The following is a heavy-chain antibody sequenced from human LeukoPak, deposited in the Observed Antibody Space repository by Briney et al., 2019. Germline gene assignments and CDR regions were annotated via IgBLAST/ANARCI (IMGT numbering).Heavy chain of an antibody. V-gene: IGHV3-43*02. CDR2: ISGDGGST. D-gene: IGHD5-18*01. J-gene: IGHJ6*02. CDR3: AKDTRIQLSYYYYYGVDV. CDR1: GFTFDDYA. Sequence: GGSLRLSCAASGFTFDDYAMHWVRQAPGKGLEWVSLISGDGGSTYYADSVKGRFTISRDNSKNSLYLQMNSLRTEDTALYYCAKDTRIQLSYYYYYGVDVWGQGTTVTVSS.